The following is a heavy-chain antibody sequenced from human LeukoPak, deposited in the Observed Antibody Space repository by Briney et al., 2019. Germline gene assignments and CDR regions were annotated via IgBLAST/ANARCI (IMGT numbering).Heavy chain of an antibody. D-gene: IGHD1-26*01. Sequence: GGSLRLSCAASGFTSSSYWMSWVRQAPGKGLEWVANIKEDGSVKYYVDSVKGRFTISRDNGKKSLYLQMNSLRADDTAVYYCGREVPGGATILDCWGQGTLVTVPS. J-gene: IGHJ4*02. CDR2: IKEDGSVK. V-gene: IGHV3-7*04. CDR1: GFTSSSYW. CDR3: GREVPGGATILDC.